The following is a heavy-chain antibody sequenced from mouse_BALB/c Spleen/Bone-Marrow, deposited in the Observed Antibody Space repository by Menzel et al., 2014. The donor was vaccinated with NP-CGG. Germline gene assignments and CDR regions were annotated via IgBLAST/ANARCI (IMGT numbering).Heavy chain of an antibody. CDR3: ARSGRYDGFAY. CDR2: INSYNDGT. V-gene: IGHV1-14*01. D-gene: IGHD2-14*01. J-gene: IGHJ3*01. CDR1: GYTFTSYV. Sequence: EVQLQQSGPELVKPGASVKMSCKASGYTFTSYVMHWVKQKPGQGLEWIGYINSYNDGTKYNEKFKGKATLTSDKSSSTAYMELSSLTSEDSAVYYCARSGRYDGFAYWGQGTLVTVSA.